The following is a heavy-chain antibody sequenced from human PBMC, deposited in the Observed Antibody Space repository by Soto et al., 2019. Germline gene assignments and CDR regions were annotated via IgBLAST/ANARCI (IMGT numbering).Heavy chain of an antibody. Sequence: LRLSCVASGFTLSDYYVDWVRQAPGKGLEWVGRTRDKPNSYTTEYAASVEGRFTISRDDSKNSLYLQLNSLNTEDTAVYYCGRGGYRHYSAYYYYALDVWGQGTTVTVSS. CDR1: GFTLSDYY. D-gene: IGHD4-4*01. CDR3: GRGGYRHYSAYYYYALDV. V-gene: IGHV3-72*01. CDR2: TRDKPNSYTT. J-gene: IGHJ6*02.